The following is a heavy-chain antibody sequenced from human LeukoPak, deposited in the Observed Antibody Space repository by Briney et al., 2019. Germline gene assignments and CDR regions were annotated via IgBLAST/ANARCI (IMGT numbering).Heavy chain of an antibody. CDR2: MNPNSGNT. CDR1: GYTFTSYD. J-gene: IGHJ4*02. V-gene: IGHV1-8*01. D-gene: IGHD3-16*01. CDR3: ATGDWGYYFDY. Sequence: ASVKVSCKASGYTFTSYDINWVRQATGQGLEWMGWMNPNSGNTGYAQKFQGRVTMTEDTSTDTAYMELSSLRSEDTAVYYCATGDWGYYFDYWGQGTLVTVSS.